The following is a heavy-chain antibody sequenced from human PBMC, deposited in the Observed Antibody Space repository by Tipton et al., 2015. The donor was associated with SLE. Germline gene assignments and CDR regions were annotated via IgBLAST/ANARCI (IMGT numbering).Heavy chain of an antibody. J-gene: IGHJ4*02. V-gene: IGHV1-69*05. CDR1: GYTFTSYD. CDR3: ARDTDVAKGVY. D-gene: IGHD2-21*01. CDR2: IIPIIGTA. Sequence: QLVQSGPEVKKPGASVKVSCKASGYTFTSYDINWVRQATGQGLEWMGGIIPIIGTANYAQKFRGRVTITTDESTSTAYMELSSLRSEDTAVYYCARDTDVAKGVYWGQGTLVTVSS.